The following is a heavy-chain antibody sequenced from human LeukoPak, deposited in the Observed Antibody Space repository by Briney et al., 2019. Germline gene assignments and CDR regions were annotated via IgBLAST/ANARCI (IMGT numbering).Heavy chain of an antibody. V-gene: IGHV3-23*01. CDR2: LSASGGGT. D-gene: IGHD5-18*01. CDR3: ATVLHTSMTTWAAFDT. J-gene: IGHJ3*02. CDR1: GFTFSSSG. Sequence: GGSLRLSCAAAGFTFSSSGMSWVRQTPGKGLEWVSALSASGGGTFYAPSVKGRFTISRDNSKNTVSLQMNSLRAEDTALYYCATVLHTSMTTWAAFDTWGQGTMVTVSS.